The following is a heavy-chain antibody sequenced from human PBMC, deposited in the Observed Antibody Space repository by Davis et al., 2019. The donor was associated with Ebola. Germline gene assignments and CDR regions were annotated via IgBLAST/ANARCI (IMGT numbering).Heavy chain of an antibody. CDR3: ARGMNDLRDLYYYGMDV. J-gene: IGHJ6*02. D-gene: IGHD1-1*01. CDR1: GFILRSYV. CDR2: ISYDGSNK. V-gene: IGHV3-30*03. Sequence: SPITPRASPGFILRSYVMHRVRQAPGKGLEWVAVISYDGSNKYYADSVKGRFTISRDNSKNTLYLQMNSLRAEDTAVYYCARGMNDLRDLYYYGMDVWGQGTTVTVSS.